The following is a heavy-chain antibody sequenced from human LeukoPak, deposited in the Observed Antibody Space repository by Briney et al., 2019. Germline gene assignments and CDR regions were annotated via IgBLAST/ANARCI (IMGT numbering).Heavy chain of an antibody. V-gene: IGHV1-2*06. D-gene: IGHD6-13*01. CDR3: ARGGSSSWYNWFDP. J-gene: IGHJ5*02. CDR2: INPNSGGT. Sequence: EASVTVSCTASGYTFTGYYMHWVRQAPGQGLEWMGRINPNSGGTNYAQKFQGRVTMTRDTSISTAYMELSRLRSDDTAVYYCARGGSSSWYNWFDPWGQGTLVTVSS. CDR1: GYTFTGYY.